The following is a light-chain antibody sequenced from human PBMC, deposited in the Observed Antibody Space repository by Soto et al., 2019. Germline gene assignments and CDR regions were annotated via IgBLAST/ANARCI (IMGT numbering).Light chain of an antibody. CDR3: QQYGSLPT. CDR2: GAS. Sequence: EIVLTQSPGTLSLSPWERATLSCRASQSVSSSYLAWYQQKPGQAPRLLIYGASSGATGIPDRFSGSGSGTDFTLTISRLEPEDVAVYYCQQYGSLPTFGPGTKVDIK. J-gene: IGKJ3*01. V-gene: IGKV3-20*01. CDR1: QSVSSSY.